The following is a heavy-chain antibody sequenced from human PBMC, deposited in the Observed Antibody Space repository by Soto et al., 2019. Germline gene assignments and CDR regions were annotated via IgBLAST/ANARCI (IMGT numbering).Heavy chain of an antibody. CDR3: ARVKWEPSKQRHQTNYGMDV. J-gene: IGHJ6*02. CDR2: IIPIFGTA. V-gene: IGHV1-69*13. Sequence: ASVKVSCKASGGTFSSYAISWVRQAPGQGLEWMGGIIPIFGTANYAQKFQGRVTITADESTSTAYMELSSLRSEDTAVYYCARVKWEPSKQRHQTNYGMDVWGQGTTVTVSS. D-gene: IGHD1-26*01. CDR1: GGTFSSYA.